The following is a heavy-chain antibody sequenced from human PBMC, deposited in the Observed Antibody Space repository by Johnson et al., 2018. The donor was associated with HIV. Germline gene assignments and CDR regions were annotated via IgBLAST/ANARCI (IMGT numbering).Heavy chain of an antibody. CDR3: ARATLYYDILTGYQPDAFDL. D-gene: IGHD3-9*01. V-gene: IGHV3-53*01. CDR1: GFTVSSNY. CDR2: IYSGGST. Sequence: MLLVESGGGLIQPGGSLRLSCAASGFTVSSNYMNWVRQPPGKGLEWVSVIYSGGSTYYADSVKGRFTISRDNSKNTLYLQMNSLRAEDTAVYYCARATLYYDILTGYQPDAFDLWGQGTMVTVSS. J-gene: IGHJ3*01.